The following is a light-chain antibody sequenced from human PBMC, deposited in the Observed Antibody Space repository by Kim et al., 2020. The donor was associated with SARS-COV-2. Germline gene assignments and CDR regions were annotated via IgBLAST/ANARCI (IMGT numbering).Light chain of an antibody. J-gene: IGKJ5*01. CDR2: GAS. Sequence: EIVLTHSPGTLSLSPGERATLSCRASQTVSSTYLAWYQQKPGQAPRLLIFGASSRATGIPDRFSGSGSGTDFTLTISSLEPEDFAVYYCQHYGRSLPITFGQGTRLEIK. V-gene: IGKV3-20*01. CDR3: QHYGRSLPIT. CDR1: QTVSSTY.